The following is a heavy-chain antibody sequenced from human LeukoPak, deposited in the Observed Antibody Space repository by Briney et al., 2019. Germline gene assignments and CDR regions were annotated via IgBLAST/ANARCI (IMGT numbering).Heavy chain of an antibody. J-gene: IGHJ6*02. CDR2: IKQDGSEK. Sequence: PGGSLRLPCAASGFTFSSYWMSWVRQAPGKGLEWVANIKQDGSEKYYVDSVKGRFTISRDNAKNPLYLQTNSLRAEDTAVYYCARDSYGMDVWGQGTTVTVSS. CDR3: ARDSYGMDV. CDR1: GFTFSSYW. V-gene: IGHV3-7*01.